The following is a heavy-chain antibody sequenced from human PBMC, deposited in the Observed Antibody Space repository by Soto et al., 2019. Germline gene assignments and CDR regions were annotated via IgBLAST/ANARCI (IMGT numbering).Heavy chain of an antibody. CDR3: ARGPRVSSTGTGAH. CDR2: ISDDGSTA. D-gene: IGHD1-1*01. CDR1: GFTFSAYW. J-gene: IGHJ4*02. Sequence: PGGSLILSCAVSGFTFSAYWMHWVRPVPGKGLTWVSRISDDGSTATYADSVKGRFVISRDNAKNSLYLEMNTLRVDDSGLYYCARGPRVSSTGTGAHWGRGTLVTVSS. V-gene: IGHV3-74*01.